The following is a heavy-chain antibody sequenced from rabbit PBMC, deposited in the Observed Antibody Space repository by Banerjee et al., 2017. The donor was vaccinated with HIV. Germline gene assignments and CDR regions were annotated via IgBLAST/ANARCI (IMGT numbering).Heavy chain of an antibody. CDR2: INSSSGNT. J-gene: IGHJ6*01. CDR1: GFSFSNNYV. V-gene: IGHV1S45*01. D-gene: IGHD4-2*01. Sequence: QEQLEESGGGLVKPEGSLTLTCKASGFSFSNNYVMCWVRQAPGKGLEWIACINSSSGNTVYARWAKGRFTISKTSSTTVTLQMTSLTAADTASYFCARVLVEYDYGMDLWGQGTLVTVS. CDR3: ARVLVEYDYGMDL.